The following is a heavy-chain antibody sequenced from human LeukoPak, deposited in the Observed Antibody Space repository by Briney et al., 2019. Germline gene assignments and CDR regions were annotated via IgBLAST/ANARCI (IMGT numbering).Heavy chain of an antibody. V-gene: IGHV3-21*01. CDR1: GFTFSNYI. J-gene: IGHJ6*04. CDR3: ARGAYGGISMDV. D-gene: IGHD4-23*01. CDR2: ISSGNRHI. Sequence: PGGSLRLSCAASGFTFSNYIMNWVRQAPGKGLEWVPSISSGNRHIEYADSVKGRFTISRDNAMNSLYLQMDSLRVEDTSVYYCARGAYGGISMDVWGKGTTVTVSS.